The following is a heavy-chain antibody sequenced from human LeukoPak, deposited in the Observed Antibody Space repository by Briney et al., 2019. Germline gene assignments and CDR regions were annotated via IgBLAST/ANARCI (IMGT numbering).Heavy chain of an antibody. D-gene: IGHD3-16*02. CDR1: GFTFSNAW. J-gene: IGHJ4*02. Sequence: PGGSLRLSCAASGFTFSNAWMSWVRQAPGKGLEWVGRIKSKTDGGTTDYAAPVKGRFTISRDDSKNTLYLQMNSLKTEDTAVYYCTTDYVWGSYRSVDYWGQGTLVTVSS. V-gene: IGHV3-15*01. CDR3: TTDYVWGSYRSVDY. CDR2: IKSKTDGGTT.